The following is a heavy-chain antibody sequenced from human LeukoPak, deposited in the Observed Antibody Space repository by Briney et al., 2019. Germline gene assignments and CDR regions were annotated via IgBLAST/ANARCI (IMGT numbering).Heavy chain of an antibody. J-gene: IGHJ4*02. Sequence: PGGSLRLSCAASGFTFSSYGMHWVRQAPGKGLEWVAFIRYDGSNKYYADSVKGRFTISRDNSKNTLYLQMNSLRAEDTAVYYCAKCARRTNGVCYSDYWGQGTLVTVSS. CDR1: GFTFSSYG. CDR3: AKCARRTNGVCYSDY. CDR2: IRYDGSNK. V-gene: IGHV3-30*02. D-gene: IGHD2-8*01.